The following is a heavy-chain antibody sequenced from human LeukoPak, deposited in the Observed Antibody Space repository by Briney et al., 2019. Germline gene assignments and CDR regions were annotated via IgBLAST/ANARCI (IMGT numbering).Heavy chain of an antibody. D-gene: IGHD1-26*01. Sequence: SETLSLTCTVSGGSISSYYWSWLRQPPGKGLEWLGYIYYSGSTNYNPSLKSRVTISVDTSKNQFSLKLSSVTAADTAVYYCAREGEWEQEDNYFDYWGQGTLVTVSS. CDR1: GGSISSYY. CDR3: AREGEWEQEDNYFDY. J-gene: IGHJ4*02. V-gene: IGHV4-59*01. CDR2: IYYSGST.